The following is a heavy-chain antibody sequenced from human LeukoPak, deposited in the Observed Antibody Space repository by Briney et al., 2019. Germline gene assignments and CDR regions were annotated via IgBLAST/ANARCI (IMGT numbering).Heavy chain of an antibody. CDR2: IYYSEST. D-gene: IGHD5-18*01. CDR1: GGSISSYY. J-gene: IGHJ4*02. CDR3: ARMGQLGYYFDY. Sequence: PSETLSLTCTVSGGSISSYYWSWIRQPPGKGLEWIGYIYYSESTDYNPSLNSRVTMSVDTSKNQFSLKLSSVTAADTAVYYCARMGQLGYYFDYWGQGTLVTVSS. V-gene: IGHV4-59*08.